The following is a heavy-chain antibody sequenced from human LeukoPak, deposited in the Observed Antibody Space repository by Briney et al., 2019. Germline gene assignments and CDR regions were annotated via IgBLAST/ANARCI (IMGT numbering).Heavy chain of an antibody. J-gene: IGHJ4*02. CDR3: ARDSIISSWYWGPALIFDY. CDR2: ISAYNGNT. Sequence: GASVKVSCKASGYTFTSYGISWVRQAPGKGLEWMGWISAYNGNTNYAQKLQGRVTMTTDTSTRTAYMELRGLRSDDTAVYYCARDSIISSWYWGPALIFDYWGQGTLVTVSS. D-gene: IGHD6-13*01. CDR1: GYTFTSYG. V-gene: IGHV1-18*01.